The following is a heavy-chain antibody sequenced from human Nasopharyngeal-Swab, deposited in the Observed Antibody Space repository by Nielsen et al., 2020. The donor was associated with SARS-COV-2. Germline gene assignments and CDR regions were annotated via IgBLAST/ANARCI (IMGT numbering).Heavy chain of an antibody. CDR1: GYTLTVLP. CDR3: ASEGSGVFGVVIYAFDI. V-gene: IGHV1-24*01. D-gene: IGHD3-3*01. J-gene: IGHJ3*02. CDR2: VFPDDGEP. Sequence: ASVKVSCKVSGYTLTVLPIHWVRQAPGKGLEWMGTVFPDDGEPIYAQNFQGRVTMTEDTSTYTAYLELSSLRSEDTAVYYCASEGSGVFGVVIYAFDIWGPGTLVTVSS.